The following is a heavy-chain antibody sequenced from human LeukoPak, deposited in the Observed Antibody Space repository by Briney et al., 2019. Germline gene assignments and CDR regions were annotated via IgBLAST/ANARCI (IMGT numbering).Heavy chain of an antibody. CDR2: IKSKTDGGTT. Sequence: GGSLRLSCAASGFIFSNAWMNWVRQAPGKGLEWVGRIKSKTDGGTTDYAAPVKGKFISSRDDSKNTLYLQMNSLKTEDTALYYCTTVYLTGEGNDYWGQGTLVTVSS. CDR1: GFIFSNAW. CDR3: TTVYLTGEGNDY. D-gene: IGHD3-9*01. J-gene: IGHJ4*02. V-gene: IGHV3-15*07.